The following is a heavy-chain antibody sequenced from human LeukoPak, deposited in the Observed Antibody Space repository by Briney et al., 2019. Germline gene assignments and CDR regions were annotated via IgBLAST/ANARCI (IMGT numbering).Heavy chain of an antibody. CDR1: GFTFGDYA. J-gene: IGHJ6*03. CDR3: TTDERGGYDSHYYYYMDV. D-gene: IGHD5-12*01. V-gene: IGHV3-49*04. CDR2: IRSKAYGGTT. Sequence: GGSLRLSCTASGFTFGDYAMSWVRQAPGKGLEWVGFIRSKAYGGTTEYAASVKGRFTISRDDSKSIAYLQMNSLKTEDTAVYYCTTDERGGYDSHYYYYMDVWGKGTTVTISS.